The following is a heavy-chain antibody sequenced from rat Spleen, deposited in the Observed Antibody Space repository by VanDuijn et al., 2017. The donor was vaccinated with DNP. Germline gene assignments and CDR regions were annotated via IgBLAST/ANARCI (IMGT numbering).Heavy chain of an antibody. V-gene: IGHV5-25*01. CDR2: INSGGGST. CDR1: GFSFSTSD. Sequence: EVQLVESGGDLVQPGRSKKLSCAASGFSFSTSDMAWVRQAPTRGLEWVASINSGGGSTYYRDSVKGRFTISRDNAKSTLYLQMDSLRSEDMATYYCVRWYNSGYYFDYWGQGVMVTVSS. D-gene: IGHD4-3*01. J-gene: IGHJ2*01. CDR3: VRWYNSGYYFDY.